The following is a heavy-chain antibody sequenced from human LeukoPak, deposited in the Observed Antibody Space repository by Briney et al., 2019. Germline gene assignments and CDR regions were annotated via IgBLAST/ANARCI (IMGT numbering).Heavy chain of an antibody. V-gene: IGHV1-18*01. D-gene: IGHD6-19*01. Sequence: ASVKVSCKAYGYTFTSYGISWVRQAPGQGLEWMGWISAYNGNTNYAQKLQGRVTMTTDTSTSTAYMELRSLRSDDTAVYYCARSRGGAVAARIDYWGQGTLVTVSS. CDR3: ARSRGGAVAARIDY. CDR1: GYTFTSYG. CDR2: ISAYNGNT. J-gene: IGHJ4*02.